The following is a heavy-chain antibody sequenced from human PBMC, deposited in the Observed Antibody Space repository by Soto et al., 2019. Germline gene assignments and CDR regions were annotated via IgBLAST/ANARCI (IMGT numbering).Heavy chain of an antibody. V-gene: IGHV1-46*01. Sequence: GASVKVSCKASGYTFTSYYMHWVRQAPGQGLEWMGVINPSGGSTSYAQKFQGRVTMTRDTSTSTVYMELSSLRSEDTAVYYCARESILLRYGMDVWGQGTTVTVSS. J-gene: IGHJ6*02. CDR3: ARESILLRYGMDV. D-gene: IGHD2-15*01. CDR2: INPSGGST. CDR1: GYTFTSYY.